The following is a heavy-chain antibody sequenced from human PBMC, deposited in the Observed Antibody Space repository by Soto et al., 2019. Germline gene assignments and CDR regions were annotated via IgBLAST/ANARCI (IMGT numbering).Heavy chain of an antibody. V-gene: IGHV1-24*01. CDR2: FVPEHGQA. Sequence: ASVKVSCKVSGYSLTELSMHWLRQAPGKGPEWMGGFVPEHGQAIYAQNFQGRVTMTEATSPDTAYMELSSLTSEDTAVYFCATGQRGNYFDPWGLGSLVTLSS. CDR3: ATGQRGNYFDP. J-gene: IGHJ5*02. D-gene: IGHD6-25*01. CDR1: GYSLTELS.